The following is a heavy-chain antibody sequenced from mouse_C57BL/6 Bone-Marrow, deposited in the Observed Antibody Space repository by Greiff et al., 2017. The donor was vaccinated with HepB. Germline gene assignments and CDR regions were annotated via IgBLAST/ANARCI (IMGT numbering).Heavy chain of an antibody. V-gene: IGHV1-66*01. Sequence: VKLMESGPELVKPGASVKISCKASGYSFTSYYIHWVKQRPGQGLEWIGWIYPGSGNTKYNEKFKGKATLTADTSSSTAYMQLSSLTSEDSAVYYCARRWLLAWFAYWGQGTLVTVSA. CDR3: ARRWLLAWFAY. CDR1: GYSFTSYY. J-gene: IGHJ3*01. CDR2: IYPGSGNT. D-gene: IGHD2-3*01.